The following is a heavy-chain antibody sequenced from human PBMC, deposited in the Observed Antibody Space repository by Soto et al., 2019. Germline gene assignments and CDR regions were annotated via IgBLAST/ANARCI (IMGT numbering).Heavy chain of an antibody. CDR3: ARSRSGAVADSFDF. J-gene: IGHJ4*02. D-gene: IGHD3-10*01. Sequence: QVQVVESGGGVVQPGRSLRLSCAASGFTFSRYAIHWVRQAPGKGLEWVAVISRDGTNKYYVDCVKGRFTISRDNSRNTLYLQMNSLRHEDAAVYYCARSRSGAVADSFDFWGQGTLVTVSS. CDR1: GFTFSRYA. CDR2: ISRDGTNK. V-gene: IGHV3-30*04.